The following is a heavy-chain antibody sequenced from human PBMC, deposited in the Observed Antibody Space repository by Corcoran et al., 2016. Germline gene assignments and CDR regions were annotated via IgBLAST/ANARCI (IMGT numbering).Heavy chain of an antibody. D-gene: IGHD1-7*01. V-gene: IGHV4-34*01. J-gene: IGHJ6*02. CDR3: ARGLELRYYYYYGMDV. CDR2: INHSGST. CDR1: GGSFSGYY. Sequence: VQLQQWGAGLLKPSETLSLTCAVYGGSFSGYYWSWIRQPQGKGLEWIGEINHSGSTNYNPSLKSRVTISVDTSKNQFSLKLSSVTAADTAVYYCARGLELRYYYYYGMDVCGQGTTVTVSS.